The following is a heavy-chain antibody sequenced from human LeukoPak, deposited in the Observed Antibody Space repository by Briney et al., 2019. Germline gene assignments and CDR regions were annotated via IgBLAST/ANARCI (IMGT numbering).Heavy chain of an antibody. D-gene: IGHD5-18*01. CDR3: AKVITAGWQKDDLDI. CDR1: GFTFSSNA. Sequence: PGGSLRLSCAASGFTFSSNAMNWVRQAPGKGLEWVSAISGSGGSTYYADSVKGRFTISRDNSKNTLYLQMNNLGAEDTALYYCAKVITAGWQKDDLDIWGRGTMFTVSS. J-gene: IGHJ3*02. V-gene: IGHV3-23*01. CDR2: ISGSGGST.